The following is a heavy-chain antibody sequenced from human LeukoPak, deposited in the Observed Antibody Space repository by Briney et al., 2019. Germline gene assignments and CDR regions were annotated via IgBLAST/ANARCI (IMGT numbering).Heavy chain of an antibody. CDR2: INQDVSRI. CDR3: ARLKDDVTKFDY. CDR1: GFSFSRYW. V-gene: IGHV3-7*01. D-gene: IGHD2-8*01. J-gene: IGHJ4*02. Sequence: PGRSLRVACAGSGFSFSRYWMAWVRQAPGKGLEWVASINQDVSRIHYVDSVKGRFTISRDNAKNSLFLQMNSLRVEDTAVYYCARLKDDVTKFDYWGQGTLVTVSS.